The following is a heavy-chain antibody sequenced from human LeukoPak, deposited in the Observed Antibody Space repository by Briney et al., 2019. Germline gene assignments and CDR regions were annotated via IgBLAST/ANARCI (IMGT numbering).Heavy chain of an antibody. V-gene: IGHV3-48*03. CDR1: GFTFSHYE. J-gene: IGHJ4*02. CDR2: ISSSGSTR. D-gene: IGHD3-22*01. CDR3: ARDPFRDYDSSGYFDF. Sequence: GGSLRLSCTTSGFTFSHYEMNWVRQAPGRGLEWVSYISSSGSTRYYADSVKGRFTISRDNAKNSLHLQMNSLRAEDTAVYYCARDPFRDYDSSGYFDFWGQGTPVTVSS.